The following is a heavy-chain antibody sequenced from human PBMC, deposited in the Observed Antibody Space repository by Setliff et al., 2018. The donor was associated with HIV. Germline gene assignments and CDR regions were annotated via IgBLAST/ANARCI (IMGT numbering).Heavy chain of an antibody. D-gene: IGHD5-18*01. J-gene: IGHJ4*02. CDR1: GGSIRSYY. Sequence: NPSETLSLTCTVSGGSIRSYYWSWMRQPPGKGLEWIGSVYYGGDTYYNPSLKSRVTISADTSNNQFSLQLHSLTAADTAIDSCARDSRMVMEGTDYWGQGILVTVSS. V-gene: IGHV4-59*05. CDR3: ARDSRMVMEGTDY. CDR2: VYYGGDT.